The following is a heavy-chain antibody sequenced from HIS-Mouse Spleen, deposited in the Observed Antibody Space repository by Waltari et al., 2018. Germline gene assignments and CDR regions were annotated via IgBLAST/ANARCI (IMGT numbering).Heavy chain of an antibody. D-gene: IGHD2-15*01. Sequence: QLQLQESGPGLVKPSETLSLTCTVSGGSISSSSYYWGWIRQPPGKGLEWIGSTDYRGSTDYNPSLKSRVTISVDTSKNQFSLKLSSVTAADTAVYYCARRFVGYYGMDVWGQGTTVTVSS. CDR1: GGSISSSSYY. CDR2: TDYRGST. CDR3: ARRFVGYYGMDV. V-gene: IGHV4-39*07. J-gene: IGHJ6*02.